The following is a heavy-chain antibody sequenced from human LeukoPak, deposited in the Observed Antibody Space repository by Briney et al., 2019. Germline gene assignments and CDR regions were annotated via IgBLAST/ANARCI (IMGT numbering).Heavy chain of an antibody. J-gene: IGHJ4*02. CDR2: IYPRDGST. Sequence: ASVKVSCKASGYTFTSNYIHWVRQAPGQGLEWMGMIYPRDGSTSYAQKFQGRVTVTRDTSTSTVHMELSGLRSGDTAVYYCARDQEGFDYWGQGTLVTVSS. V-gene: IGHV1-46*01. CDR1: GYTFTSNY. CDR3: ARDQEGFDY.